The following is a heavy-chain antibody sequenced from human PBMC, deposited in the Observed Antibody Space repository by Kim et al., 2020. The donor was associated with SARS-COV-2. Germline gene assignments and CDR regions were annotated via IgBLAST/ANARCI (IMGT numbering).Heavy chain of an antibody. J-gene: IGHJ6*02. CDR3: ARDDVDCSSTRCYSAWTYYDYGMDV. CDR2: ISYDGSNK. Sequence: GGSLRLSCAASGFTFSSYGMHWVRQAPGKGLEWVAVISYDGSNKDYADSVKGRFTISRDNSKNTLYLQMNSLRAEDTAVYYCARDDVDCSSTRCYSAWTYYDYGMDVWGQGTTVTVSS. D-gene: IGHD2-2*01. V-gene: IGHV3-33*05. CDR1: GFTFSSYG.